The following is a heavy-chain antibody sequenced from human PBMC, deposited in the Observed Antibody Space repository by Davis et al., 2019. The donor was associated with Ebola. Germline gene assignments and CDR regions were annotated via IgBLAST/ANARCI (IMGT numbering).Heavy chain of an antibody. D-gene: IGHD3-16*02. CDR2: ISYDGSNK. CDR1: GFTFSSYG. CDR3: ARGKGCRSCDY. J-gene: IGHJ4*02. V-gene: IGHV3-30*03. Sequence: GESLKISCAASGFTFSSYGMHWLCLAPGKGLEWVSFISYDGSNKYYADSVKGRFTISRDNSKNTLYLKMNRLRAEDTAVYYCARGKGCRSCDYWGQGTLVTVS.